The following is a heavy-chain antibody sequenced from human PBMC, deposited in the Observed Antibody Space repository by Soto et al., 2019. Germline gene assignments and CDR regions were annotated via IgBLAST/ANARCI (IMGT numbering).Heavy chain of an antibody. CDR1: GGSISSYY. Sequence: PSGTLSLTCAVSGGSISSYYWSWIRQPPGKGLEWIGYIYYSGSTNYNPSLKSRVTISVDTSKNQFSLKLSSVTAADTAVYYCAGGRGYSYGFFDYWGQGTLVTVSS. CDR3: AGGRGYSYGFFDY. CDR2: IYYSGST. V-gene: IGHV4-59*01. J-gene: IGHJ4*02. D-gene: IGHD5-18*01.